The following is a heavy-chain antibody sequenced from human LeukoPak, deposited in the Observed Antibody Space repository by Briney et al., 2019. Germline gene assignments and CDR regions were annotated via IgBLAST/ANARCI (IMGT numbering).Heavy chain of an antibody. CDR2: MYYSGST. V-gene: IGHV4-59*01. D-gene: IGHD5-12*01. CDR3: ARVLRGYSGYDLGLIQH. Sequence: SETLSLTCTVSGGSISSYYWSWIRQPPGKGLEWIGYMYYSGSTNYNPSLKSRVTISVDTSKNQFSLKLSSVTAADTAVYYCARVLRGYSGYDLGLIQHWGQGNLVTVSS. CDR1: GGSISSYY. J-gene: IGHJ1*01.